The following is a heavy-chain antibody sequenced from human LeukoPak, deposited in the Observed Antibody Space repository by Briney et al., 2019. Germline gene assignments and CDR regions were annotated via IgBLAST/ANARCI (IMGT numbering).Heavy chain of an antibody. CDR3: ARAWPTVTSDAFDI. Sequence: ASVKVSCKASGYTFTSYAMNWVRQAPGQGLEWMGWINTNTGNPTCAQGFTGRFVFSLDTSVSTAYLQISSLKAEDTAVYYCARAWPTVTSDAFDIWGQGTMVTVSS. D-gene: IGHD4-17*01. V-gene: IGHV7-4-1*02. J-gene: IGHJ3*02. CDR1: GYTFTSYA. CDR2: INTNTGNP.